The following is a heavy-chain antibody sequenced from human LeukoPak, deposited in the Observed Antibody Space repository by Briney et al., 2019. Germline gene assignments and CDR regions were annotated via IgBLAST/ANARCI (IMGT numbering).Heavy chain of an antibody. CDR3: VRNGSYYGDAFDI. J-gene: IGHJ3*02. V-gene: IGHV1-18*01. CDR2: IGAYNGNT. D-gene: IGHD3-10*01. Sequence: GASVTVSCKASVYTFTNYGISWVRPAPGQGLEWMGWIGAYNGNTNYAQKLQGRVTMTTDTSTTTAYMELGSLRSDDTAVYYCVRNGSYYGDAFDIWGHGTMVTVSS. CDR1: VYTFTNYG.